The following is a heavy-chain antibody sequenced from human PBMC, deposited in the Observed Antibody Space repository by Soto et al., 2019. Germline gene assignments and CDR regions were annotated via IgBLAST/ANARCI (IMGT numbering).Heavy chain of an antibody. J-gene: IGHJ6*02. CDR1: GGTISLYA. CDR3: ARFKVGTTTDYYYGIDV. D-gene: IGHD1-26*01. V-gene: IGHV1-69*01. Sequence: QMQLVQSGAEVKKPWSSVRVSCKASGGTISLYAIAWVRQAPGQGLEWMGGIIPMLGSANYAQNFQGRVTLTADESTNTAYMDLSSLRSDDTAVYYCARFKVGTTTDYYYGIDVWGQGTTVTVSS. CDR2: IIPMLGSA.